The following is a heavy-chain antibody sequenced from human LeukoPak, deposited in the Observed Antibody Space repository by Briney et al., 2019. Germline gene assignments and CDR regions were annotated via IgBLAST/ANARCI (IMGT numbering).Heavy chain of an antibody. CDR3: AGGSDTNY. CDR1: GITVSYLH. V-gene: IGHV3-66*02. J-gene: IGHJ4*02. D-gene: IGHD2-8*01. CDR2: IHLDGTT. Sequence: GGPLRLSCTASGITVSYLHMNWVRQAPGKGLEWVSVIHLDGTTYYADSVKGRFTISRDNSKNRVYLEMNNLRPEDTALYYCAGGSDTNYWGQGTLVTVSS.